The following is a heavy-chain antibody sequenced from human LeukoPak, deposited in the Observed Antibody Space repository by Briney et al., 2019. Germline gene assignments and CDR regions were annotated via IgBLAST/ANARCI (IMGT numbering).Heavy chain of an antibody. CDR1: GFTFSDYY. CDR2: ISSSGSTL. Sequence: PGGSLRLSCAASGFTFSDYYMSWIRQAPGKGLEWVSYISSSGSTLYYADSVKGRFTISRDNAKNSLYLQMNSLRAEDTAVYYCARDDDYLSLRYYYGMDVWGQGTTVTVSS. CDR3: ARDDDYLSLRYYYGMDV. J-gene: IGHJ6*02. D-gene: IGHD4-11*01. V-gene: IGHV3-11*01.